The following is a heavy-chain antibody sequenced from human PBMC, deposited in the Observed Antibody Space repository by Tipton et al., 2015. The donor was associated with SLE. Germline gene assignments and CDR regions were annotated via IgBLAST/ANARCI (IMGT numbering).Heavy chain of an antibody. V-gene: IGHV1-69*05. J-gene: IGHJ3*02. CDR3: AVVPAAINAFDI. CDR2: IIPIFGTA. CDR1: GGTFSSYA. Sequence: QSGAEVKKPGSSVKVSCKASGGTFSSYAISWARQAPGQGLEWMGGIIPIFGTANYAQKFQGRVTITTDESTSTAYMELSSLRSEDTAVYYCAVVPAAINAFDIWGQGTMVTVSS. D-gene: IGHD2-2*02.